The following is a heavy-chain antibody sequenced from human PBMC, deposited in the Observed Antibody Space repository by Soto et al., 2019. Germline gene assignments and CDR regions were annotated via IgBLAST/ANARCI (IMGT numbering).Heavy chain of an antibody. CDR1: GFIFSSYG. D-gene: IGHD6-13*01. CDR2: LHSGGDT. V-gene: IGHV3-NL1*01. CDR3: AGVIASPGIAY. Sequence: PGGSLRLSCVASGFIFSSYGMHWVRQAPGKGLEWVAVLHSGGDTYYANSVKGRFTISRDNSKNTLSLQVNSLRAEDTAVYYCAGVIASPGIAYWGQGTLVTVSS. J-gene: IGHJ4*02.